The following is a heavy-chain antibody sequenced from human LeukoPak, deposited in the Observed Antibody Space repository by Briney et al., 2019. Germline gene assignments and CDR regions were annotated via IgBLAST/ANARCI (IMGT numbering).Heavy chain of an antibody. V-gene: IGHV5-51*01. CDR2: IYPGDSDT. Sequence: GESLEISCKASGYKFTSYWIAWVRQMPGKGLEWMGVIYPGDSDTRYSPSFQGQVTISADKSINTAYLQWSSLKASDTAMYYCARPYDTSGHWGAFDIWGQGTMVTVSS. CDR1: GYKFTSYW. J-gene: IGHJ3*02. D-gene: IGHD3-22*01. CDR3: ARPYDTSGHWGAFDI.